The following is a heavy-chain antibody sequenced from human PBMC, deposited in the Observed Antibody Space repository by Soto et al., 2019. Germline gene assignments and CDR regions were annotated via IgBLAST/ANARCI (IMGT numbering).Heavy chain of an antibody. CDR3: ARGKGMEENYYYYGMDI. D-gene: IGHD1-1*01. CDR1: GYTFSTYA. J-gene: IGHJ6*02. Sequence: QVQVVQSGAEVKKPGASVKISCKASGYTFSTYAMHWVRQAPGQSLEWMGWINGGTGQTRYSQRFQDRVTITWDTSAKTTYMDRTSLRSEDTAVYYCARGKGMEENYYYYGMDIWGQGTTVTVSS. V-gene: IGHV1-3*01. CDR2: INGGTGQT.